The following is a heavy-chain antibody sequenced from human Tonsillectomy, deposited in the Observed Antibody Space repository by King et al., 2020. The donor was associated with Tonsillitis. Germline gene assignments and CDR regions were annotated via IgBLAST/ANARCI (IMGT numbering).Heavy chain of an antibody. CDR1: GFTFSSYA. CDR2: ISGSCGRA. CDR3: AKGSRPIVVVPAAIVVEY. J-gene: IGHJ4*02. V-gene: IGHV3-23*04. D-gene: IGHD2-2*01. Sequence: VQLVESGGGLVQPGGSLRLSCAASGFTFSSYAMSWVRQAPGKGLEWVSEISGSCGRAYYADSVKGRVTISRDNSKKALYLQMNRLRAEDTAVDYCAKGSRPIVVVPAAIVVEYWGQGTLVTVSS.